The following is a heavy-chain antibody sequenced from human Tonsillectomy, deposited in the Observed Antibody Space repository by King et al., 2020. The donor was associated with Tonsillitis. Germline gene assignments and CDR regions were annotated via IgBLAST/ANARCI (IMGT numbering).Heavy chain of an antibody. Sequence: QLVQSGAEVKRPGASVKVSCKASGYTFTSYGISWVRQAPGQVLEWMGWISPYNVYTHYAQKLQGRVTMTTDTSTSTAYMDLRSLRSDDTAVYYCARDIGAAAGTSPGYWGQGTLVTVSS. CDR3: ARDIGAAAGTSPGY. V-gene: IGHV1-18*01. CDR1: GYTFTSYG. D-gene: IGHD6-13*01. CDR2: ISPYNVYT. J-gene: IGHJ4*02.